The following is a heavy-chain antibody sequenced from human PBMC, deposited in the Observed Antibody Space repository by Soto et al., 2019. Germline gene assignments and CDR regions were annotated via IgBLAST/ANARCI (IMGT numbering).Heavy chain of an antibody. CDR1: GGSLTKYY. CDR2: ISTSGNV. V-gene: IGHV4-4*07. J-gene: IGHJ4*02. D-gene: IGHD3-3*01. Sequence: QVQLQESGPGLVKPSETLSLTCTVSGGSLTKYYWSWILQPAGKGLEWIGRISTSGNVVSKASLMSRLTMSVDTSKNQFSLRLTSVTAADTAVYYCARDNNDFWSFYPLAFDYWGQGALVTVSS. CDR3: ARDNNDFWSFYPLAFDY.